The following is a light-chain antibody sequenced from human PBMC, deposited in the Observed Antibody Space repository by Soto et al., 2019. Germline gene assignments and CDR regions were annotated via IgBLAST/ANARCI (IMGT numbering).Light chain of an antibody. CDR1: QSVGSY. V-gene: IGKV3-20*01. CDR2: GAS. J-gene: IGKJ1*01. CDR3: QQYGSSPQT. Sequence: IVLTQSPATLSLSPGERATLSFRASQSVGSYLAWYQQKPGQAPRLLIYGASSRATGIPDRFSGSGSGTDFTLTISRLEPEDFAVYYCQQYGSSPQTFGQGTKVDIK.